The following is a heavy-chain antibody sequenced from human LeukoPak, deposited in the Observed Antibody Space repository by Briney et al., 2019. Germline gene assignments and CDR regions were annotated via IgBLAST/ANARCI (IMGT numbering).Heavy chain of an antibody. J-gene: IGHJ4*02. CDR1: GFTLSSYA. Sequence: GGSLRLSCTASGFTLSSYAMAWVRQAPGKGLDWVSTISDSGGSTFYADSVKGRFTISRDNSKNTLFLQMNSLRAEDAAVYYCAKDREGLSSGYDLEYFDYWGQGTLVTVSS. V-gene: IGHV3-23*01. CDR2: ISDSGGST. CDR3: AKDREGLSSGYDLEYFDY. D-gene: IGHD5-12*01.